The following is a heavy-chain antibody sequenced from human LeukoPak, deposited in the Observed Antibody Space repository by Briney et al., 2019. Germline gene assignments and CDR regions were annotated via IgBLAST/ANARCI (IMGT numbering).Heavy chain of an antibody. CDR3: ARDLYGDYAEGPVGY. J-gene: IGHJ4*02. D-gene: IGHD4-17*01. CDR2: IYYSGST. CDR1: GGSISSYY. V-gene: IGHV4-59*01. Sequence: SETLSLTCTVSGGSISSYYWSWIRQPPGKGLEWIGYIYYSGSTNYNPSLKSRVTISVDTSKNQFSLKLSSVTAADTAVYYCARDLYGDYAEGPVGYWGQGTLVTVSS.